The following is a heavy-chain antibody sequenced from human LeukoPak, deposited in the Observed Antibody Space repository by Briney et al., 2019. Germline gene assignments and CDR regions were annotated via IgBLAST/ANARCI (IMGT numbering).Heavy chain of an antibody. V-gene: IGHV3-13*01. J-gene: IGHJ3*02. D-gene: IGHD6-6*01. CDR3: AREGPLSSSDAFDI. CDR1: GFTFSNYE. Sequence: GGSLRLSCAASGFTFSNYEMHWVRLVLGKGLEWASAIGIAGNTFYAGSVKGRFTISRENAKNSFHLQMNSLGAGDTAVYYCAREGPLSSSDAFDIWGQGTMVTVSS. CDR2: IGIAGNT.